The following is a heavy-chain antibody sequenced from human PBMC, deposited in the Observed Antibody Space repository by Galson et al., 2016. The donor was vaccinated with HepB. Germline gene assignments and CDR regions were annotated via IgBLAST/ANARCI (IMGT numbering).Heavy chain of an antibody. CDR3: VRDGATWHFDF. D-gene: IGHD1-26*01. CDR1: GFSFSSYE. V-gene: IGHV3-48*03. J-gene: IGHJ2*01. CDR2: TNAGGGKL. Sequence: SLRLSCAASGFSFSSYEMNWVRQAPGKGLEWAAYTNAGGGKLYYPDSVRGRFTISRDNAKESLYLQMNGLTAEDTGLYYCVRDGATWHFDFWGRGTLVTVSS.